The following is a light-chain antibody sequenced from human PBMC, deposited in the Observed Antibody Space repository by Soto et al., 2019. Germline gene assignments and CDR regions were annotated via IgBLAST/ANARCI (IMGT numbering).Light chain of an antibody. CDR3: SSYTSSSTLV. CDR1: SSDVGDYNY. J-gene: IGLJ2*01. V-gene: IGLV2-14*01. CDR2: EVI. Sequence: ALTQPASVSGSPGQSITISCTATSSDVGDYNYVSWFQQYPGKAPKLMIYEVINRPSGVSNRFSGSKSGNTASLIISGLQAEDEADYYCSSYTSSSTLVFGGGTKVTVL.